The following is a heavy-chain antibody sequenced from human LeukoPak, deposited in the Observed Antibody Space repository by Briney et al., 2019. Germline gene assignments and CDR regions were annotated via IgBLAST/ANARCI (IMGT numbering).Heavy chain of an antibody. J-gene: IGHJ4*02. CDR3: ARGKHYYDSSGYYFDY. Sequence: SETLSLTCAVYGGSFSGYYWSWIRQPPGKGLEWIGEINHSGSTNYNPSLKSRVTISVDTSKNQFSLKLSSVTAADTAVYYCARGKHYYDSSGYYFDYWGQGTLVTVSS. CDR2: INHSGST. V-gene: IGHV4-34*01. CDR1: GGSFSGYY. D-gene: IGHD3-22*01.